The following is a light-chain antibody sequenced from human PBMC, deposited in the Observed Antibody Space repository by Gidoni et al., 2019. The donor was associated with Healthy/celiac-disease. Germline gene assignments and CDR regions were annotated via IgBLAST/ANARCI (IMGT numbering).Light chain of an antibody. CDR1: PSVSSSY. CDR3: QQYGSSLWT. Sequence: EIVLTQSPGTLSLSPGERATLSCRASPSVSSSYLAWYQQKPGQAPRLLIYGASSRATGIPDRFSGSGSGTDFTRTISRLQPEDFAVYYCQQYGSSLWTFXQXTKVEIK. CDR2: GAS. V-gene: IGKV3-20*01. J-gene: IGKJ1*01.